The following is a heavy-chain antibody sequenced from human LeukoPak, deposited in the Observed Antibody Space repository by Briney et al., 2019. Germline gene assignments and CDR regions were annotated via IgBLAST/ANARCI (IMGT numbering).Heavy chain of an antibody. J-gene: IGHJ6*03. D-gene: IGHD4-11*01. Sequence: ASVTVSCKASGYTFTSYYMHWVRQAPGQGLEWMGIINPSGGSTSYAQKFQGRVTMTRDTSTSTVYMELSSLRSEDTAVYYCAVSTVPTALYYYYYYMDVWGKGTTVTVSS. CDR2: INPSGGST. V-gene: IGHV1-46*01. CDR3: AVSTVPTALYYYYYYMDV. CDR1: GYTFTSYY.